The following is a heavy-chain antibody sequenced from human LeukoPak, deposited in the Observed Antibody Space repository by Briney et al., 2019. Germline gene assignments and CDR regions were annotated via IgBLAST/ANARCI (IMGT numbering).Heavy chain of an antibody. CDR2: IHIDGTTT. D-gene: IGHD6-6*01. Sequence: GGSLRLSCAASGLTLSSSWIHWVRQAPGKGLVWVSRIHIDGTTTRYADSVKGRFTISRDNTKNTLYLQMNSLRAEDTAVYYCARAGYSTSSLAFDLWGQGTMVTVSS. CDR3: ARAGYSTSSLAFDL. J-gene: IGHJ3*01. V-gene: IGHV3-74*01. CDR1: GLTLSSSW.